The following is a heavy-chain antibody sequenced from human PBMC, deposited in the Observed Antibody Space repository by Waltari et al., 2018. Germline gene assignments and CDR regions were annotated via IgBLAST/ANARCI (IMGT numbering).Heavy chain of an antibody. Sequence: QVQLQESGPGLVKPSGTLSLTCAVSGGSISSSNWWSWVRQPPGKGLEWIGEIYHSGSTSYDPSLKSRVTIAVAKSKNQCSLKLSSVNAADTAVDYCARWGEDGDYDYWGQGTLVPVSS. CDR3: ARWGEDGDYDY. J-gene: IGHJ4*02. V-gene: IGHV4-4*02. D-gene: IGHD4-17*01. CDR2: IYHSGST. CDR1: GGSISSSNW.